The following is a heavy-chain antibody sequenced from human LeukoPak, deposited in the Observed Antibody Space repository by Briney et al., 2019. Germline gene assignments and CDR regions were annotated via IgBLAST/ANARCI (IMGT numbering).Heavy chain of an antibody. CDR2: IIPIFGTA. Sequence: SVRVSCKASGGTFISYAISWVRQAPGQGLEWMGGIIPIFGTANYAQKSQGRVTITADESTSTAYMELSSLRSEDTAVYYCAREIGRYGDLPGWFDPWGQGTLVTVSS. CDR1: GGTFISYA. J-gene: IGHJ5*02. CDR3: AREIGRYGDLPGWFDP. V-gene: IGHV1-69*01. D-gene: IGHD4-17*01.